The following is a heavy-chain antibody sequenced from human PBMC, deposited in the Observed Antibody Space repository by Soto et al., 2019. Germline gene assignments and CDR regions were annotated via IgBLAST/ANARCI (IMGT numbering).Heavy chain of an antibody. CDR3: VRDLEVQMELDYYFYMDV. D-gene: IGHD1-1*01. CDR2: ITPFLDIV. V-gene: IGHV1-69*04. CDR1: GGTFSNYA. J-gene: IGHJ6*03. Sequence: SVKVSCKASGGTFSNYAISWVRQAPGQGLEWMGRITPFLDIVKFAQNFQDRVTFTADESTSTAYMELSSLRSEDTAVYYCVRDLEVQMELDYYFYMDVWGTGTTVTSP.